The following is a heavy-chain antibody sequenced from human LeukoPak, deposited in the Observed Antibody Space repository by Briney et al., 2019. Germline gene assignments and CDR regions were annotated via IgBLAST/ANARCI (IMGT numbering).Heavy chain of an antibody. J-gene: IGHJ4*02. D-gene: IGHD6-13*01. CDR1: GFTFSSYA. CDR2: ISYDGSNK. V-gene: IGHV3-30-3*01. CDR3: AREDQQLVLRY. Sequence: GRSLRLSCAASGFTFSSYAMHWVRQAPGKGLEWVAVISYDGSNKYYADSVKGRFTISRDNSKNTLYLQMNSLRAEDTAVYYCAREDQQLVLRYWGQGTLVTVSS.